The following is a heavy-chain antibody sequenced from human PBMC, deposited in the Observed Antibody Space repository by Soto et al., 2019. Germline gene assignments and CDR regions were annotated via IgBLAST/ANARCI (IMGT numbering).Heavy chain of an antibody. D-gene: IGHD3-3*01. Sequence: PGESLKISCKGSGYSFTSYWIGWVRQMPGKGLEWMGIIYPGDSDTRYSPSFQGQVTISADKSISTAYLQWSSLKASDTAMYYCARHTPGVDYDFWSGQYYYYYMDVWGKGTTVTVSS. V-gene: IGHV5-51*01. J-gene: IGHJ6*03. CDR1: GYSFTSYW. CDR2: IYPGDSDT. CDR3: ARHTPGVDYDFWSGQYYYYYMDV.